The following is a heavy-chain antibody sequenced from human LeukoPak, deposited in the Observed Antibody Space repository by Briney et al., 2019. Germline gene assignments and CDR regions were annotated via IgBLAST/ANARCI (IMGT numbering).Heavy chain of an antibody. V-gene: IGHV4-39*01. Sequence: SETLSLTCTVSGGSINGNNYYWGWIRQPPGKGLEWIGSIYYSGSTYYNPSLKSRVTISVDTSKNQFFLRLSSVTAADTAMYYCARTNYYFYYMDVWGRGTTVTVSS. CDR1: GGSINGNNYY. D-gene: IGHD2-8*01. CDR3: ARTNYYFYYMDV. J-gene: IGHJ6*03. CDR2: IYYSGST.